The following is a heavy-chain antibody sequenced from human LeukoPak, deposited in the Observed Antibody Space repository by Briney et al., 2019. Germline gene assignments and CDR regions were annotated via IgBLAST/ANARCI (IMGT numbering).Heavy chain of an antibody. CDR2: IFTSGSA. V-gene: IGHV4-4*07. Sequence: SETLSLTCTVSGGSISKFYLSWIRQPAGKGLEWIGRIFTSGSATSSSSLKSRVTMSVDTSKNQFSLNLSSVTAADTAVYFCASGYGSGSYLYWGQGTLATVSS. D-gene: IGHD3-10*01. CDR1: GGSISKFY. J-gene: IGHJ4*02. CDR3: ASGYGSGSYLY.